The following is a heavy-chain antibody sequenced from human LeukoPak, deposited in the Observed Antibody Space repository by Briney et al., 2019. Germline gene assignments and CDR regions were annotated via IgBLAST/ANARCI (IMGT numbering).Heavy chain of an antibody. D-gene: IGHD1-26*01. CDR1: GFTFSSYS. J-gene: IGHJ6*02. CDR2: ISSSSSYI. Sequence: PGGSLRLSCAASGFTFSSYSMNWVRQAPGKGLEWVSSISSSSSYIYYADSVKGRFTISRDNAKNSLYLQMNSLRAEDTAVYYCARDIVEGPSRGAYYYYGMDVWGQGTTVTVSS. V-gene: IGHV3-21*01. CDR3: ARDIVEGPSRGAYYYYGMDV.